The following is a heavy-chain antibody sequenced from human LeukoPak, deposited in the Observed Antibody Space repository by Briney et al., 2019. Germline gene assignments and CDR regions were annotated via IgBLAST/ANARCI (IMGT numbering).Heavy chain of an antibody. CDR1: GFTFKNFG. V-gene: IGHV3-30*02. D-gene: IGHD3-10*01. CDR2: IRYDGSNK. CDR3: AKVLTYYPGSGSYYPDF. J-gene: IGHJ4*02. Sequence: GGSLRLSCAASGFTFKNFGMHWVRQAPGKGLEWVASIRYDGSNKYYADSVKGRFTISRDNSKNVLDLQLNSLRPEDTAFYYCAKVLTYYPGSGSYYPDFWGQGTLVTVSS.